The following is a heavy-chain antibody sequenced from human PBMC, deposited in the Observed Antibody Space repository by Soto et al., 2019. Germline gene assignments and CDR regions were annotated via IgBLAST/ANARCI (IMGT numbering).Heavy chain of an antibody. CDR2: ISTKTGYT. CDR3: ARGVPGEKVLDDV. J-gene: IGHJ3*01. CDR1: GYSFSTYG. Sequence: ASVKVSCKTSGYSFSTYGISWVRQAPGQGLEYMGWISTKTGYTNYAQSFQGRVALTTDTSTNTAYMELRSLRSDDTAVYYCARGVPGEKVLDDVWGQGTMVTVSS. D-gene: IGHD4-17*01. V-gene: IGHV1-18*01.